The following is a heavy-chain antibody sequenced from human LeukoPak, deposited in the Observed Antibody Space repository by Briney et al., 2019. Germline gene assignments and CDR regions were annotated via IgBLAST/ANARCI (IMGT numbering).Heavy chain of an antibody. Sequence: PSETLSLTCTVSGGSISSYYWSWIRQPPGKGLEWIGYIYYGGSTNYNPSLKSRVTISVDTSKNQFSLKLSSVTAADTAVYYCAREGGSRDWFDPWGQGTLVTVSS. CDR1: GGSISSYY. CDR2: IYYGGST. CDR3: AREGGSRDWFDP. D-gene: IGHD6-13*01. V-gene: IGHV4-59*12. J-gene: IGHJ5*02.